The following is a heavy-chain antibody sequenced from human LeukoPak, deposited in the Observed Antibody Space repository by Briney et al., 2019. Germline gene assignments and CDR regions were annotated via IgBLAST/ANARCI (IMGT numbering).Heavy chain of an antibody. V-gene: IGHV3-43*01. CDR1: GFTCDRFT. J-gene: IGHJ4*02. Sequence: GGSLRLSCATSGFTCDRFTIHWVRQARGKGLEWVSLAGWAGGTTYYSDSVRGRFTISRDSGKNSVYLQMNSLTTDDTAFYFCAKELDTMFFDYWGQGALVAVSS. D-gene: IGHD3-10*02. CDR2: AGWAGGTT. CDR3: AKELDTMFFDY.